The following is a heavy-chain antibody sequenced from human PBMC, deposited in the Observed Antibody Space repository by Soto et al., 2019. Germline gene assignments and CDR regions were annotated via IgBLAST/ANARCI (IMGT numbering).Heavy chain of an antibody. CDR1: GFTFSSHS. CDR2: ISSSSSYI. Sequence: EVQLVESGGGLVKPGGSLRLSCAASGFTFSSHSMNWVRQAPGKGLEWVSSISSSSSYIYYADSVKGRFTISRDNAKNSLYLQMNSLRAEDTAVYYCARGTGYCSSTSCYFRTYYYYYMDVWGKGTTVTVSS. J-gene: IGHJ6*03. CDR3: ARGTGYCSSTSCYFRTYYYYYMDV. D-gene: IGHD2-2*03. V-gene: IGHV3-21*01.